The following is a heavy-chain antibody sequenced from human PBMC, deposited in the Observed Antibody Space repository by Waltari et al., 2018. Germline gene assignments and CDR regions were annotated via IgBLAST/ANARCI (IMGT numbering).Heavy chain of an antibody. V-gene: IGHV1-46*01. J-gene: IGHJ3*02. CDR1: GYTFTSYY. CDR3: ASHPAYDFWSGYDAFDI. Sequence: QVQLVQSGAEVKKPGASVKVSCKASGYTFTSYYMHWVRQAPGQGLEWMGIINPSGGSTSYAQKFQGRVTMTRDTSTSTVYMELSSLRSEDTAVYYCASHPAYDFWSGYDAFDIWGQGTMVTVSS. D-gene: IGHD3-3*01. CDR2: INPSGGST.